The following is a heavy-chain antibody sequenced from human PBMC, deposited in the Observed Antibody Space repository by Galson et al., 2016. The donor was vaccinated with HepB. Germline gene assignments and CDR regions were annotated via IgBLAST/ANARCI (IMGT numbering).Heavy chain of an antibody. CDR2: ITYGGGDK. Sequence: SLRLSCAASGFTIRNNGVHWVHQAPGKGLEWVAVITYGGGDKYYGDSVKGRFTISRDDSRNTLHLEMNSLRVEDTAVYYCAREQGYSDYRTVDCWGQGTLVTVSS. V-gene: IGHV3-33*01. J-gene: IGHJ4*02. CDR3: AREQGYSDYRTVDC. D-gene: IGHD4-11*01. CDR1: GFTIRNNG.